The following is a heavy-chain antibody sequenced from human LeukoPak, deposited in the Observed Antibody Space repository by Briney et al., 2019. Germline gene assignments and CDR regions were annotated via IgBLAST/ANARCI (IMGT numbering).Heavy chain of an antibody. D-gene: IGHD5-24*01. CDR1: GFTFDDYA. J-gene: IGHJ4*02. CDR2: ISSNSGSI. CDR3: AKDMDGYNSGGGFFDY. V-gene: IGHV3-9*01. Sequence: PGGSLRLSCAASGFTFDDYAMRWVRHAPGKGLEWVSGISSNSGSIGYADSVKGRFTISRGNAKNSLYLQMNSLRAEDTALYYCAKDMDGYNSGGGFFDYWGQGTLVTVSS.